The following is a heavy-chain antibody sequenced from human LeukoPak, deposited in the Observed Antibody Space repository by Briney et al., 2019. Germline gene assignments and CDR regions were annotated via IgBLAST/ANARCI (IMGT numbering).Heavy chain of an antibody. D-gene: IGHD2-21*02. J-gene: IGHJ6*02. CDR3: ARGGCGGDCYSYYYYYGMDV. Sequence: ASVKVSCKASGYTFTGYYMHWVRQAPGQGLEWMGWINPNSGGTNYAQKFQGRVTMTRDTSISTAYMELSRLRSDDTAVYYCARGGCGGDCYSYYYYYGMDVWGQGTTVTASS. V-gene: IGHV1-2*02. CDR1: GYTFTGYY. CDR2: INPNSGGT.